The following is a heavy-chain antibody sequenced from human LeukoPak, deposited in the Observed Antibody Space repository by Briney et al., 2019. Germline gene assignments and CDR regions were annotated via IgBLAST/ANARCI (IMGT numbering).Heavy chain of an antibody. CDR2: INHSGST. J-gene: IGHJ3*02. D-gene: IGHD3-9*01. CDR1: GGSFSGYY. V-gene: IGHV4-34*01. CDR3: ARLLGRYFDWLLWVQGQESVRLDAFDI. Sequence: ETLSLTSAVYGGSFSGYYWSWIRQPPGKGLEWIGEINHSGSTNYNPSLKSRVTMSVDTSKNQFSLKLSSVTAADTAVYYCARLLGRYFDWLLWVQGQESVRLDAFDIWGQGTMVTVSS.